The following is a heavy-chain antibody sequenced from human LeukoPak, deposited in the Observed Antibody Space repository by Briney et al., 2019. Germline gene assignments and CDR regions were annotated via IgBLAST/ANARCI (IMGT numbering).Heavy chain of an antibody. CDR2: IYTSGTT. Sequence: SETLSLTCTAAGGSMNNYYWSWIRQPAGRGPGWIGRIYTSGTTIYNPSLKSRVTMSRDTSKTQFSLKVTSVTAADTAVYYCARDLGAYGLFDYWGQGTLVIVSS. J-gene: IGHJ4*02. D-gene: IGHD3-10*01. V-gene: IGHV4-4*07. CDR3: ARDLGAYGLFDY. CDR1: GGSMNNYY.